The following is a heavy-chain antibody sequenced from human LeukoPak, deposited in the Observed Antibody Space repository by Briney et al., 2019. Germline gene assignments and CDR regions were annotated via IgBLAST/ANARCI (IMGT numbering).Heavy chain of an antibody. CDR3: TRTPRSAGDYYDT. J-gene: IGHJ3*02. CDR1: GFIFADYT. Sequence: PGRSLRLSCTASGFIFADYTMNWVRQAPGKGLEWVSFIRSKDRGAATAYAASVKGRFTILRDDSKNIAYLQMNNLKTEDTAVYYCTRTPRSAGDYYDTWGQGTMVTVSS. D-gene: IGHD3-10*01. CDR2: IRSKDRGAAT. V-gene: IGHV3-49*04.